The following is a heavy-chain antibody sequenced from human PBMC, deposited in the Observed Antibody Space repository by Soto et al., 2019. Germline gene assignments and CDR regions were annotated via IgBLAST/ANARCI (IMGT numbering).Heavy chain of an antibody. CDR1: GFTVSSNY. CDR3: ARGGIVGATTYFDY. V-gene: IGHV3-53*02. J-gene: IGHJ4*02. CDR2: IYSGGST. D-gene: IGHD1-26*01. Sequence: EVQLVETGGGLIQPGGSLRLSCAASGFTVSSNYMSWVRQAPGKGLEWVSVIYSGGSTYYADSVKGRFTISRDNSKNTLYLQMNSLIAEDTAVYYCARGGIVGATTYFDYWGQGTLVTVSS.